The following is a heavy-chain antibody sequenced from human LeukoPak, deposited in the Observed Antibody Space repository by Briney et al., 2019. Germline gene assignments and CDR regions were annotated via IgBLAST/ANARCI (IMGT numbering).Heavy chain of an antibody. CDR1: GFTFSSYA. CDR3: AIDPNWGTHS. V-gene: IGHV3-30-3*01. D-gene: IGHD7-27*01. CDR2: ISYDGSNK. Sequence: GGSLRLSCAASGFTFSSYAMHWVRQAPGRGLEWVAIISYDGSNKYYADSVKGRFTITRDNSKNALYLQMNSLRVEDTAVYYCAIDPNWGTHSWGQGVLVTVSS. J-gene: IGHJ4*02.